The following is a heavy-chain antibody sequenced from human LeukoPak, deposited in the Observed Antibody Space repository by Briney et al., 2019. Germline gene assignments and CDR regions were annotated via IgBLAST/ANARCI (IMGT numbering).Heavy chain of an antibody. CDR2: IYYTGST. J-gene: IGHJ4*02. CDR3: ARDLAI. Sequence: WETLSLTCTVSGGSMSDYYWSWIRQPPGKGLEWIGYIYYTGSTNYNPSLKDRVTISIDTSKNQFSLKLSSVTAADTAVYYCARDLAIWGQGTLVTVSS. CDR1: GGSMSDYY. V-gene: IGHV4-59*01. D-gene: IGHD5-18*01.